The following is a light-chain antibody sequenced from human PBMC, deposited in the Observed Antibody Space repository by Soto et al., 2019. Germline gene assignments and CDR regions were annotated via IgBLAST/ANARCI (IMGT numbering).Light chain of an antibody. V-gene: IGKV1-33*01. Sequence: DIQMTQSPSSLSASVGDRVTIACQASEDINNYLSWFQQKPGKAPKLLIYDASKLEAGVPSRFSGSASGADFTFTISSLEAEDIATYFCQQYVDLPYTFGQGTKLEIK. CDR1: EDINNY. CDR2: DAS. J-gene: IGKJ2*01. CDR3: QQYVDLPYT.